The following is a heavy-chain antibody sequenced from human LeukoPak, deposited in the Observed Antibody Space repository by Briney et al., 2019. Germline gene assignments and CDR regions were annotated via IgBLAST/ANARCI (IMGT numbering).Heavy chain of an antibody. CDR1: GGSISSGSYY. CDR2: IYTSGST. Sequence: PSQTLSLTCTVSGGSISSGSYYWSWIRQPAGKGLEWIGRIYTSGSTNYNPSLKSRVTISVDTSKNQFSLKLSSVAAADTAVYYCARDYFTNDMGRGVIRWFDPWGQGTLVTVSS. V-gene: IGHV4-61*02. J-gene: IGHJ5*02. D-gene: IGHD3-10*01. CDR3: ARDYFTNDMGRGVIRWFDP.